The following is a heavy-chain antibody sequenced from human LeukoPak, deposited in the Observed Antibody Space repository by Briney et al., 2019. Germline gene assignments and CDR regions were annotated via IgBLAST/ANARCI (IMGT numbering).Heavy chain of an antibody. D-gene: IGHD3-3*01. J-gene: IGHJ4*02. CDR2: IKSKTDRGTT. Sequence: GGSLRLSWGASGFTFSNAWMSWVRQAPGKGLEWVGRIKSKTDRGTTDYAAPVKGRFTISRDDSKNTLYLQMNSLKTEDTAVYYCTTLPRYYDFWSGYSKAFDYWGQGTLVTVSS. CDR1: GFTFSNAW. CDR3: TTLPRYYDFWSGYSKAFDY. V-gene: IGHV3-15*01.